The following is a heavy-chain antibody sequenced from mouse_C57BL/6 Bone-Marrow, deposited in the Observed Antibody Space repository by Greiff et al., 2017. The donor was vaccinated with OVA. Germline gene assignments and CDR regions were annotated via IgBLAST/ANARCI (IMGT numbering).Heavy chain of an antibody. CDR3: ARAVDGYFAMDY. CDR2: INYDGSST. J-gene: IGHJ4*01. D-gene: IGHD2-3*01. V-gene: IGHV5-16*01. CDR1: GFTFSDYY. Sequence: EVMVVESEGGLVQPGSSMKLSCTASGFTFSDYYMAWVRQVPEKGLEWVANINYDGSSTYYLDSLKSRFIISRDNAKNSLYLQMSSLKSEDTATYYCARAVDGYFAMDYWGQGTSVTVSS.